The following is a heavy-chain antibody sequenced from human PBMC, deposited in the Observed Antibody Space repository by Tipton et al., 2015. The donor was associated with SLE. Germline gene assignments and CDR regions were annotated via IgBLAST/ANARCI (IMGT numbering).Heavy chain of an antibody. CDR2: IYYSGST. D-gene: IGHD3-10*01. CDR3: AREWSGKGVFDP. CDR1: GGSISSYY. Sequence: TLSLTCTVSGGSISSYYWSWIRQPPGKGLEWIGYIYYSGSTFHNPSVRSGVTISVDTSKNQFSLKLSSVTGADTAVYYCAREWSGKGVFDPWGQGTLVTVSS. J-gene: IGHJ5*02. V-gene: IGHV4-59*12.